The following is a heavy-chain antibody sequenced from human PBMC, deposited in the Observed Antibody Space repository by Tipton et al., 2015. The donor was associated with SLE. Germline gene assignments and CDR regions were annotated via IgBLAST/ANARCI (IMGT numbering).Heavy chain of an antibody. J-gene: IGHJ4*02. CDR3: ARDAVAVPGPYFDY. CDR1: GFSFSDSY. V-gene: IGHV3-11*05. Sequence: SLRLSCAASGFSFSDSYMSWIRQAPGKGLEWVSYITSSSRYTDYADSVKGRFTISRDNARNSLYLQMNSLRAEDTAVYYCARDAVAVPGPYFDYWGQGTLVTVSS. D-gene: IGHD6-19*01. CDR2: ITSSSRYT.